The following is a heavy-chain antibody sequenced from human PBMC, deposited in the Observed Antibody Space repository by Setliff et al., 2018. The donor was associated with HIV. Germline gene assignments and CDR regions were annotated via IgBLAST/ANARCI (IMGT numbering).Heavy chain of an antibody. Sequence: ASVKVSCKASEYIFANYAMNWVRQVPGQSLEWMGWINAGNGNTKYSQKFQGRVTITRDTSASTAYIEVNSLTSDDTAVYFCARGLRQLERSNYFDYWGQGTLVTVSS. D-gene: IGHD1-1*01. J-gene: IGHJ4*02. V-gene: IGHV1-3*01. CDR3: ARGLRQLERSNYFDY. CDR2: INAGNGNT. CDR1: EYIFANYA.